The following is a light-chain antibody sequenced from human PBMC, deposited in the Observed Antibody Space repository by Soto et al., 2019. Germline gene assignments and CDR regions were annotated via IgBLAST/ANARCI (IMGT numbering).Light chain of an antibody. CDR2: DAS. Sequence: EIVLTQSPATLSLSPGERATLSCRASQSVSSYLAWYQQKPGQAPRLLIYDASNRATGIPARCSGSGSGTDFTLTISRLEPEDFAVYYCQQPGFGGGTKVEIK. CDR3: QQPG. CDR1: QSVSSY. V-gene: IGKV3-11*01. J-gene: IGKJ4*01.